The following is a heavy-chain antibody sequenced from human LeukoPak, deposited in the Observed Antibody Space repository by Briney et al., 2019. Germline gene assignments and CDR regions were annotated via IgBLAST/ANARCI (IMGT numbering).Heavy chain of an antibody. CDR1: GGTFSSYA. D-gene: IGHD4-17*01. V-gene: IGHV1-69*06. CDR2: IIPIFGTA. Sequence: SVKVSCKASGGTFSSYAISWVRQAPGQGLEWMGGIIPIFGTANCAQKFQGRVTITADKSTSTAYMELSSLRSEDTAVYYCARGGMTTVTGGYYFDYWGQGTLVTVSS. J-gene: IGHJ4*02. CDR3: ARGGMTTVTGGYYFDY.